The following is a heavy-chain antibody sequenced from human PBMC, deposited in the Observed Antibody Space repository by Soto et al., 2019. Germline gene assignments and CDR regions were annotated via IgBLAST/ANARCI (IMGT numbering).Heavy chain of an antibody. CDR1: VFTFSMYW. CDR2: INQDGSEK. J-gene: IGHJ6*01. CDR3: ARDRRLIPTPPNYHSYYGMDV. Sequence: WGSLILSCASSVFTFSMYWMSWVRQAPGKGLEWVANINQDGSEKHYVASVKGRFTISRDSAKTSLYLQMNSLRAEDTAVYYCARDRRLIPTPPNYHSYYGMDVWGQGTTVTVSS. D-gene: IGHD1-1*01. V-gene: IGHV3-7*01.